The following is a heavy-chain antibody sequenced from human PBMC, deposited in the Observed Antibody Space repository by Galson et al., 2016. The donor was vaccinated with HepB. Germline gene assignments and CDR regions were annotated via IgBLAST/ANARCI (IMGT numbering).Heavy chain of an antibody. D-gene: IGHD1-1*01. Sequence: LSLTCTVSGGSISGSSYYWGGVRQPPGKGLECIGIIYYAGRTYYNPSLKSRVTISVDTSKNQFSLNLNSVTVADTAVYYCARRGTGKNWFDPWGQGTLVTVSS. CDR2: IYYAGRT. CDR3: ARRGTGKNWFDP. J-gene: IGHJ5*02. V-gene: IGHV4-39*01. CDR1: GGSISGSSYY.